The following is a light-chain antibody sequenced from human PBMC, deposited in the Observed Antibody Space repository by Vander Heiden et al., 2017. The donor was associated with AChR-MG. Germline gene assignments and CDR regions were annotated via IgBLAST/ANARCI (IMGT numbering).Light chain of an antibody. Sequence: QSALTQPASVSGSPGQSLTISCTGTSSDVGSYNLVSWHQQHPGKAPKLMIYEVSKRPAGVSNRFSGSKSGNTASLTISGLQAEDEADYYCCSYASSSTVIFGGGTRLTVL. CDR2: EVS. J-gene: IGLJ2*01. CDR1: SSDVGSYNL. V-gene: IGLV2-23*02. CDR3: CSYASSSTVI.